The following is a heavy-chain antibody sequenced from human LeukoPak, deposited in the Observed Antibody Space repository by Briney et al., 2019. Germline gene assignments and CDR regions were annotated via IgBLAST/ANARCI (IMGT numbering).Heavy chain of an antibody. CDR1: GFTFDDYA. CDR3: AKSSMSEYYFDY. CDR2: ISWNSGSI. V-gene: IGHV3-9*01. J-gene: IGHJ4*02. D-gene: IGHD6-13*01. Sequence: SLRLSCAASGFTFDDYAMHWVRQAPGKGLEWVSGISWNSGSIGYADSVKGRFTISRDNAKNSLYLQMNSLRAEDTALYYCAKSSMSEYYFDYWGQGTLVTVSS.